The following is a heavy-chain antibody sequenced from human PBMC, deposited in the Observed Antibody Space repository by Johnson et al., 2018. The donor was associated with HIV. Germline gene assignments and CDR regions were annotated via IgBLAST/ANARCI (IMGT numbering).Heavy chain of an antibody. D-gene: IGHD5-18*01. V-gene: IGHV3-33*06. CDR2: IWYDGSNK. CDR1: GFTFSGSA. J-gene: IGHJ3*02. CDR3: AKDLSGYSYGYGAFDI. Sequence: QVQLVESGGGVVQPGGSLKLSCAASGFTFSGSAMHWVRQASGKGLEWVAVIWYDGSNKYYADSVKGRFTISRDNSKNTLYLQMNSLRAEDTAVYYCAKDLSGYSYGYGAFDIWGQGTMVTVSS.